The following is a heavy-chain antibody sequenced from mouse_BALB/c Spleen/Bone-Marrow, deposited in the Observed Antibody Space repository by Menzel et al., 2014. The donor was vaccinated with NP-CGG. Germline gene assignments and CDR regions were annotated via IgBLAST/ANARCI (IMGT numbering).Heavy chain of an antibody. CDR2: ISSGGSYT. V-gene: IGHV5-6-4*01. Sequence: EVKLVESGGGLVKPGGSLKLSCAASGFTFSSYTMSWVRQTPEKRLEWVATISSGGSYTYYPDSVKGRFTISRDNAKNTLYLQMSSLKSEDTAMYYCTRPYYRYDEEAWFAYWGQGTLVTVSA. CDR1: GFTFSSYT. D-gene: IGHD2-14*01. J-gene: IGHJ3*01. CDR3: TRPYYRYDEEAWFAY.